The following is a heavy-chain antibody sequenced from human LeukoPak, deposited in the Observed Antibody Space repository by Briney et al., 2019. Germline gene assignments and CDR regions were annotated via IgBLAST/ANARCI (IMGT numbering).Heavy chain of an antibody. CDR1: GFTFSSYE. V-gene: IGHV3-48*03. CDR2: ISSSGSTI. J-gene: IGHJ6*02. Sequence: GGSLRLSCAASGFTFSSYEMNWVRQAPGKGLEWVSYISSSGSTIYYADSVKGRFTISRDNAKNSLYLQMNSPRAEDTAVYYCARDTVTTSRWIYYGMDVWGQGTTVTVSS. D-gene: IGHD4-17*01. CDR3: ARDTVTTSRWIYYGMDV.